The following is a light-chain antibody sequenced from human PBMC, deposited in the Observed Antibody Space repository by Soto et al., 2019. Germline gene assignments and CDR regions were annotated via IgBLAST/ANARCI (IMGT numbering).Light chain of an antibody. Sequence: QSVLTQPASVSGSPGQSITISCTGTSSDVGGYNYVSWYQQHPGKAPKLIISDVSYRPSGVSNRFSGSKSGNTASLTISGLQAEDEADYFCSSYSRRSTYVFGTGTKVTVL. J-gene: IGLJ1*01. CDR2: DVS. CDR1: SSDVGGYNY. V-gene: IGLV2-14*03. CDR3: SSYSRRSTYV.